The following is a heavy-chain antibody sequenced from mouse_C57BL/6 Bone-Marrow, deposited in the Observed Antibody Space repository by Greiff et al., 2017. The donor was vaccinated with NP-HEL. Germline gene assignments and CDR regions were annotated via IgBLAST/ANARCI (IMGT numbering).Heavy chain of an antibody. J-gene: IGHJ2*01. CDR3: AREDHYFDY. CDR1: GYSIPSGYY. Sequence: EVQLQESGPGLVKPSQSLSLTCSVTGYSIPSGYYWNWIRQFPGNKLEWMGYISYDGSNNYNPSLKNRISITRDTSKNQFFLKLNSVTTEDTATYYCAREDHYFDYWGQGTTLTVSS. CDR2: ISYDGSN. V-gene: IGHV3-6*01.